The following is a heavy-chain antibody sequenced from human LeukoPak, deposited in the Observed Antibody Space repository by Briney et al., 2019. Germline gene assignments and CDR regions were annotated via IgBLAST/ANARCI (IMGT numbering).Heavy chain of an antibody. CDR3: ARLWFGETH. D-gene: IGHD3-10*01. CDR2: ISSSGSAI. CDR1: GFSFSSYN. J-gene: IGHJ4*02. V-gene: IGHV3-48*02. Sequence: GGSLRLSCAASGFSFSSYNMNWVRQAPGKGLEWISYISSSGSAIYYADSVTGRFTISRDNAKNSLYLQMNSLTDEDTAVYYCARLWFGETHWGQGTLVTVSS.